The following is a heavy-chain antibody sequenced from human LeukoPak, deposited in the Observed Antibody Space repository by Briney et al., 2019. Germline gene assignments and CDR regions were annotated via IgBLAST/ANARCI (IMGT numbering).Heavy chain of an antibody. CDR1: GGSFSGYY. J-gene: IGHJ5*02. D-gene: IGHD2-8*01. CDR3: ARGRREGDNGADWWFDP. V-gene: IGHV4-34*01. CDR2: INHSGST. Sequence: SETLSLTCAVYGGSFSGYYWSWIRQPPGKGLEWIGEINHSGSTNYNPSLTSRVTISVDTSKNQFSLKLSSVTAADTAVYYCARGRREGDNGADWWFDPWGQGTLVTVSS.